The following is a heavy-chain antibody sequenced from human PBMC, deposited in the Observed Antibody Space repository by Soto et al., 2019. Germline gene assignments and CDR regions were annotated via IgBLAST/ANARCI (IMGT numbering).Heavy chain of an antibody. CDR2: ISSSSSVI. D-gene: IGHD1-26*01. J-gene: IGHJ6*03. Sequence: EVQLVESGGGLVQPGGSLRLSCATSGFILSDCAMNWVRQAPGKGLEWVSYISSSSSVIDDADSVKGRFTVCRDNARNSLYLQMNRLRAEDTAVYYCARDLRWGSHCYYDMYVWGKGTTVSVSS. CDR1: GFILSDCA. V-gene: IGHV3-48*01. CDR3: ARDLRWGSHCYYDMYV.